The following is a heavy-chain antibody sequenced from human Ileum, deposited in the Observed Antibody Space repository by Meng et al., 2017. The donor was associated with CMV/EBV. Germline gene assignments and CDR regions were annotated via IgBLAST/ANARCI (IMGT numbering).Heavy chain of an antibody. V-gene: IGHV3-21*01. Sequence: TFSGYSRNWVRQAPGKGLEWVSSISSSSSYIYYADSVKGRFTISRDNAKNSLYLQMNSLRAEDTAVYYCARGPTIFGVVIKSGSWFDPWGQGTLVTVSS. D-gene: IGHD3-3*01. CDR1: TFSGYS. CDR2: ISSSSSYI. CDR3: ARGPTIFGVVIKSGSWFDP. J-gene: IGHJ5*02.